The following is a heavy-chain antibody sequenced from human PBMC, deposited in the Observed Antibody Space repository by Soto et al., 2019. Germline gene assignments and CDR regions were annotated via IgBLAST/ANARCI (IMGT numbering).Heavy chain of an antibody. CDR3: ARDGETRGLGYCSGGSCSAPVPFDI. CDR2: IIPILGIA. V-gene: IGHV1-69*04. J-gene: IGHJ3*02. D-gene: IGHD2-15*01. CDR1: GGTFSSYT. Sequence: ASVKVSCKASGGTFSSYTISWVRQAPGQGLEWMGRIIPILGIANYAQKFQGRVTITADKSTSTAYMELRSLRSEDTAVYYCARDGETRGLGYCSGGSCSAPVPFDIWGQGTMVTVSS.